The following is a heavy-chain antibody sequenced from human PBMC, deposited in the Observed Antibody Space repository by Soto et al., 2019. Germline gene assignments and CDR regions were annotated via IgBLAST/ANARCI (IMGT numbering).Heavy chain of an antibody. CDR2: ISGSGDTT. CDR3: AKSGCSGGSFSCVLGYYYYGMDV. CDR1: GFTFSTYA. V-gene: IGHV3-23*01. Sequence: PGGSLRLSCAASGFTFSTYAMSWVRQAPGKGLEWVSTISGSGDTTYYADSVKGRFTISRDNSKTTLYLQMNSLRAEDTAVYYCAKSGCSGGSFSCVLGYYYYGMDVWGQGTTVTLSS. D-gene: IGHD2-15*01. J-gene: IGHJ6*02.